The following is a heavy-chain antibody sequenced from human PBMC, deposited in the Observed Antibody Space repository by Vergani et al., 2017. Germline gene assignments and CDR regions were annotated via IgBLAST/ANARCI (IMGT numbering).Heavy chain of an antibody. CDR1: GFPSSYYG. Sequence: QVHPVESGGGVVQPGRSLRLSWVVSGFPSSYYGMHWVRPAPGKGLEWVAVISYDGTQKYYADSVKGRFTISRDNSKSTLYLQMNSLRTEDTAVYYCATKRCGTPGCQIGYFREWGQGTLVTVSS. D-gene: IGHD1-1*01. CDR2: ISYDGTQK. J-gene: IGHJ1*01. CDR3: ATKRCGTPGCQIGYFRE. V-gene: IGHV3-30*03.